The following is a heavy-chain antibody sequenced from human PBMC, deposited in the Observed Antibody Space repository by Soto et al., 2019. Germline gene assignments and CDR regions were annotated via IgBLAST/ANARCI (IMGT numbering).Heavy chain of an antibody. CDR2: INPNNGAT. CDR1: TYTFKDYF. V-gene: IGHV1-2*02. CDR3: ARGASPDFWCGYYDY. J-gene: IGHJ4*01. Sequence: HLVQSGAEVKQPGASVRVSCKASTYTFKDYFLHWVRQAPGQGLEWMGWINPNNGATEYAQKFQGRVTMTRDTSISTAYIEVSGLKSGDTAVYYCARGASPDFWCGYYDYWGHGTLITVST. D-gene: IGHD3-3*01.